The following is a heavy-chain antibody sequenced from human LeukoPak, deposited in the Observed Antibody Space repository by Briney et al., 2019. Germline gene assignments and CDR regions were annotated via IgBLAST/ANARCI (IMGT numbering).Heavy chain of an antibody. J-gene: IGHJ6*02. CDR1: GFTFSSYA. Sequence: PGGSLRLSCAASGFTFSSYAMSWVRQAPGKGLEWVSAISGSGGSTYYADSVKDRFTISRDNSKNTLYLQMNSLRAEDTAVYYCAKGTYCSSTSCYTYYYYYGMDVWGQGTTVTVSS. CDR2: ISGSGGST. V-gene: IGHV3-23*01. D-gene: IGHD2-2*02. CDR3: AKGTYCSSTSCYTYYYYYGMDV.